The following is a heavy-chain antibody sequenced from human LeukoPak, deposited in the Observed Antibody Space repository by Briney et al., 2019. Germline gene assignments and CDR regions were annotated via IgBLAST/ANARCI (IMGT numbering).Heavy chain of an antibody. CDR1: GGSISIGGHY. CDR2: IYTSGST. J-gene: IGHJ4*02. CDR3: ARERTGDLVDY. V-gene: IGHV4-61*02. D-gene: IGHD7-27*01. Sequence: SETLSLTCTVSGGSISIGGHYWSWIRQPAGKGLEWIGRIYTSGSTNYNPSLKSRVTISVDTSKNLFSLKLSSVTAADTAVYYCARERTGDLVDYWGQGTLVTVSS.